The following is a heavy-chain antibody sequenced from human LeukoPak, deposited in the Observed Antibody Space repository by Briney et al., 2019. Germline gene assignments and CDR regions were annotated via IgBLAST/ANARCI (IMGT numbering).Heavy chain of an antibody. J-gene: IGHJ3*02. CDR1: GYTFTGYY. D-gene: IGHD4-17*01. CDR2: INPNSGGT. V-gene: IGHV1-2*02. Sequence: ASVKVSCKASGYTFTGYYMHWVRQAPGQGLEWMGWINPNSGGTNYAQKFQGRVTMTRDTSISTAYMELSRLRSDDTAVYYCARDRTYDYGDYDGAFGIGGQGTMVTVSS. CDR3: ARDRTYDYGDYDGAFGI.